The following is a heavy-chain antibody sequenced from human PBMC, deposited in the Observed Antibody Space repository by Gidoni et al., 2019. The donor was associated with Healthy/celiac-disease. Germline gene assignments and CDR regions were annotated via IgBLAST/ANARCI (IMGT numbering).Heavy chain of an antibody. D-gene: IGHD4-17*01. V-gene: IGHV4-31*03. CDR3: AREGHGDHYFDY. CDR2: IYYSGST. Sequence: QVQLQESGPGLVKPSQTLSLPCTVSGGSISSGGYYWSWIRQHPGKGLEWIGYIYYSGSTYYNPSLKSRVTISVDTSKNQFSLKLSSVTAADTAVYYCAREGHGDHYFDYWGQGTLVTVSS. CDR1: GGSISSGGYY. J-gene: IGHJ4*02.